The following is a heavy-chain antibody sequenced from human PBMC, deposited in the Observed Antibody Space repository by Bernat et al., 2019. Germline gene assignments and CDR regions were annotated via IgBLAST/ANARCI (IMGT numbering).Heavy chain of an antibody. CDR2: IKSKTDGGTT. CDR3: TTDGLYCSSISCYFRY. D-gene: IGHD2-2*01. CDR1: GFTFSNAW. J-gene: IGHJ4*02. V-gene: IGHV3-15*01. Sequence: EVQLVESGGGLVKPGGSLRLSCAASGFTFSNAWMSWVRQAPGKGLEWVGRIKSKTDGGTTDYAAPVKGRFTISRDDSKNTLYLQMNSLKTEDTAVYYCTTDGLYCSSISCYFRYWGQGTLVTVSS.